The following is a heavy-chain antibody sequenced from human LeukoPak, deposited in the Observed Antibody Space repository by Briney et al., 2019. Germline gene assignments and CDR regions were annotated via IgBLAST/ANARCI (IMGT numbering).Heavy chain of an antibody. V-gene: IGHV4-61*02. D-gene: IGHD6-19*01. Sequence: PSQTLSLTCTVSGGSISSGSYYWSWIWQPAGKGLEWIGRIYTSGSTNYNPSLKSRVTISVDTSKNQFSLKLSSVTAADTAVYYCARAGSSGWYPWESDYYMDVWGKGTTVTISS. CDR1: GGSISSGSYY. J-gene: IGHJ6*03. CDR3: ARAGSSGWYPWESDYYMDV. CDR2: IYTSGST.